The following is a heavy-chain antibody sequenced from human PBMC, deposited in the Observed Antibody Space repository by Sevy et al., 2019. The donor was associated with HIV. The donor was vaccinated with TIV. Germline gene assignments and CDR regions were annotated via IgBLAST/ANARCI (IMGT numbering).Heavy chain of an antibody. CDR1: GGSITSYY. J-gene: IGHJ4*02. CDR3: AGDRDGCIDY. Sequence: SETLSLTCTVSGGSITSYYWSWIRQPPGRGLEWIGYIYYSGTTHYNPSLKSRVTISIDTSKNQFSLKLSSVTAADTAVYYCAGDRDGCIDYWGQGTLVTVSS. D-gene: IGHD2-21*01. CDR2: IYYSGTT. V-gene: IGHV4-59*01.